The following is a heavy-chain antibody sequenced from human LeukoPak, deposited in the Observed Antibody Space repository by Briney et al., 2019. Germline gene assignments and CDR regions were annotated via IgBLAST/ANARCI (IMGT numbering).Heavy chain of an antibody. V-gene: IGHV3-7*01. Sequence: GGSLRLSCAASGFTFSNYWMTWVRQAPGKGLEWVANIDQDGSEKFYVDSVKGRFPISRDNAKDSLYLQMNSLRAEDTALYYCARDQGAAGDYWGQGTLVTVSS. CDR2: IDQDGSEK. J-gene: IGHJ4*02. CDR1: GFTFSNYW. CDR3: ARDQGAAGDY. D-gene: IGHD6-13*01.